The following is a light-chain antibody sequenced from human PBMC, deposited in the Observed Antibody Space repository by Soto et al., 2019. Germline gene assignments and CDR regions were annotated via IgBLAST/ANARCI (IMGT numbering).Light chain of an antibody. CDR1: QSISSS. J-gene: IGKJ2*01. V-gene: IGKV3-11*01. CDR3: QQRSQWPPT. Sequence: EIVLTQSPATLSLSPGERATLFCRASQSISSSLAWYQHKSGQAPRLLIYDASNRATGIPARFSGGGSGTDFPLTISSLEPEEFAVYYCQQRSQWPPTFGQGPKMEIK. CDR2: DAS.